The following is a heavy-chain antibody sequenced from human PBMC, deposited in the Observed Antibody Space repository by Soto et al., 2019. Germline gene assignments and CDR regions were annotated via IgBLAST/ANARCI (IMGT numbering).Heavy chain of an antibody. Sequence: VYLVESGGDSVQPGGSVRLSCAASGFTFSDYSMNWVRQAPGEGLEWVSYIDSSGSVIKYADSVKGRITVSRDNAKNLLYLQMSSLRDEDTAVYYCARVGMEWSYTCDYWGQGTLVTVSS. CDR3: ARVGMEWSYTCDY. CDR1: GFTFSDYS. D-gene: IGHD3-3*01. J-gene: IGHJ4*02. CDR2: IDSSGSVI. V-gene: IGHV3-48*02.